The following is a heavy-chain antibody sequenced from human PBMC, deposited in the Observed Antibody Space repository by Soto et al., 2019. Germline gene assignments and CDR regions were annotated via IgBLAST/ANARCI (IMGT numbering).Heavy chain of an antibody. D-gene: IGHD4-17*01. CDR2: IYYSGST. V-gene: IGHV4-31*03. CDR3: ASVRRYGDYEERHWFDP. J-gene: IGHJ5*02. Sequence: QVQLQESGPGLVKPSQTLSLTCTVSGGSISSGGYYWSWIRQHPGKGLEWIGYIYYSGSTDYNPSLKSRVTISVDTSKNQFSLKLSSVTAADTAVYYCASVRRYGDYEERHWFDPWGQGTLVTVSS. CDR1: GGSISSGGYY.